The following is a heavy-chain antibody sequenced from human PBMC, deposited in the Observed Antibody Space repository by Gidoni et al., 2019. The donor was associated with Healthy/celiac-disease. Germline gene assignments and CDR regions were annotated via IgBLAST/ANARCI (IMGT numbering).Heavy chain of an antibody. CDR1: SSYT. Sequence: SSYTISWVRQAPGQGLELMGRIIPILGIANYAQKFQGRVTITADKSTSTAYMELSSLRDEDTAVYYCARERDGSGSYVGYWGQGTLVTVSS. V-gene: IGHV1-69*04. CDR3: ARERDGSGSYVGY. CDR2: IIPILGIA. D-gene: IGHD3-10*01. J-gene: IGHJ4*02.